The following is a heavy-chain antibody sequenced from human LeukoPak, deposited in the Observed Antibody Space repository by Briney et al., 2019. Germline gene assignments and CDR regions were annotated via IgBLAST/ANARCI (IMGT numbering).Heavy chain of an antibody. V-gene: IGHV1-69*13. CDR1: GYTFTGYY. J-gene: IGHJ6*02. CDR3: ARGPGIVGATVYYYYYGMDV. CDR2: IIPIFGTA. D-gene: IGHD1-26*01. Sequence: ASVKVSCKASGYTFTGYYMHWVRQAPGQGLEWMGGIIPIFGTANYAQKFQGRVTITADESTSTAYMELSSLRSEDTAVYYCARGPGIVGATVYYYYYGMDVWGQGTTVTVSS.